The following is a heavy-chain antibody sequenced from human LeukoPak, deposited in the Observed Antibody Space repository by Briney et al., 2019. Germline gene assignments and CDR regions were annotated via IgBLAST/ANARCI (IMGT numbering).Heavy chain of an antibody. CDR3: ARDRTYYDYVWGSYPHDY. CDR1: GFTFSDYY. D-gene: IGHD3-16*02. V-gene: IGHV3-11*06. CDR2: ISSSSSYT. J-gene: IGHJ4*02. Sequence: GGSLRLSCAASGFTFSDYYMSWIRQAPGKVLEWVSYISSSSSYTNYADSVKGRFTISRDNAKNSLYLQMNSLRAEDTAVYYCARDRTYYDYVWGSYPHDYWGQGTLVTVSS.